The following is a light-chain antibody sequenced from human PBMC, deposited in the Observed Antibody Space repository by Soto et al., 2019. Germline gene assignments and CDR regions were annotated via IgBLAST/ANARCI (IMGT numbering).Light chain of an antibody. CDR2: AAS. Sequence: DIQMTQSPSFLSASVGDTLTISCRASQGISDYVAWYQHKPGPVPKLLIYAASTVQPGVSYRFSGSGSGTDFTLTISRLQPEDVGTYYCQKYNSAPWTVGQGTKVDIK. J-gene: IGKJ1*01. V-gene: IGKV1-27*01. CDR3: QKYNSAPWT. CDR1: QGISDY.